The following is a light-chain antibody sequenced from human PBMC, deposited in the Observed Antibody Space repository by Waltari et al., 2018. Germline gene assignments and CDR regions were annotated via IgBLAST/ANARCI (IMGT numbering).Light chain of an antibody. CDR1: SSDVGGYNY. CDR3: SSYAGSNFVV. J-gene: IGLJ2*01. V-gene: IGLV2-8*01. Sequence: QSALAQPPSASGSPGQSVTIPCTGTSSDVGGYNYVSWYQQHPGNAPKLMIYDVSTRPSGVPDRFSGSKSGNTASLTVSGLQAEDEAAYYCSSYAGSNFVVFGGGTKVTVL. CDR2: DVS.